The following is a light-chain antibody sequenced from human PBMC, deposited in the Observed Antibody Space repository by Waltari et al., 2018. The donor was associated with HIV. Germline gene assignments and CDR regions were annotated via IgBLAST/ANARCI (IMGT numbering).Light chain of an antibody. Sequence: QSVLTQPPSASGTPGQRVTISCSGASSHLGSNTVNWYQQFPGQAPKLLIYSKNQRPSGVPDRFSGSKSGTSASLAISGLQSEDEADYYCSAWDDSVTGPVFGGGTKLTVL. V-gene: IGLV1-44*01. CDR1: SSHLGSNT. CDR3: SAWDDSVTGPV. J-gene: IGLJ3*02. CDR2: SKN.